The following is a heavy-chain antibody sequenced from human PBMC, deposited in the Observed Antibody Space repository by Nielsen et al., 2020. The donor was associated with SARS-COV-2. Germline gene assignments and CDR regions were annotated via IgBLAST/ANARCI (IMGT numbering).Heavy chain of an antibody. CDR1: GFTFSDYY. CDR3: ARAYIALNV. D-gene: IGHD5-12*01. J-gene: IGHJ4*02. V-gene: IGHV3-11*01. CDR2: ISSSGSTI. Sequence: GESLKISCAASGFTFSDYYMSWIRQAPGKELEWVSYISSSGSTIYYADSVKGRFTISRDNAKNSLYLQMNSLRAEDTAVYYCARAYIALNVWGQGTLVTVSS.